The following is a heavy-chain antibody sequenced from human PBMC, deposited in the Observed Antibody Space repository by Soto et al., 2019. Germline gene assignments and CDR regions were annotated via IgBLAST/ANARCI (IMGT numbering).Heavy chain of an antibody. Sequence: EVQLVESGGGVVQPGQSLRVSCAASGFSFSSDSMNWVRQAPGKGVERISYISSSKTYICYADSVKGRFTISRDNAKNSLSLQMNSLRDEDTAVYYCVRDSGLAFYIWGRGTMVTVSS. V-gene: IGHV3-48*02. J-gene: IGHJ3*02. CDR2: ISSSKTYI. D-gene: IGHD5-12*01. CDR1: GFSFSSDS. CDR3: VRDSGLAFYI.